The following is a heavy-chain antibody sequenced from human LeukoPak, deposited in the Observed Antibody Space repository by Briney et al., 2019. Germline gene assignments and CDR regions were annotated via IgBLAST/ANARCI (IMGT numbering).Heavy chain of an antibody. V-gene: IGHV3-33*01. CDR3: ARGEYSSSWHSEYFQH. D-gene: IGHD6-13*01. CDR1: GFTFSSYG. J-gene: IGHJ1*01. Sequence: GGSLRLSCAASGFTFSSYGMHWVRQAPGKGLEWLAITWFDGSNQYYADSVKGRFTISRDNPSDTLYLQMNSLRVDEPAEYYYARGEYSSSWHSEYFQHWGQGTLVTVSS. CDR2: TWFDGSNQ.